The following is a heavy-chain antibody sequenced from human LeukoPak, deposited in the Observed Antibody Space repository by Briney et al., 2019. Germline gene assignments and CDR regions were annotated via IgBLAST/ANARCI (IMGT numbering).Heavy chain of an antibody. Sequence: ASVTVSCKASGYTFTSYGISWVRQAPGQGLEWMGWISAYNGNTNYAQKLQGRVTMTTDTSTSTAYMELRSLRSDDTAVYYCARDPMTYYDILTGSDNWFDPWGQGTLVTVSS. CDR3: ARDPMTYYDILTGSDNWFDP. CDR1: GYTFTSYG. CDR2: ISAYNGNT. J-gene: IGHJ5*02. V-gene: IGHV1-18*01. D-gene: IGHD3-9*01.